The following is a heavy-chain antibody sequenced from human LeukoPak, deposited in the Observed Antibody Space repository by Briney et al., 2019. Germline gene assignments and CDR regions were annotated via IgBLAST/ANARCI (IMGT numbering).Heavy chain of an antibody. D-gene: IGHD6-13*01. Sequence: SETLSLTCTVSGGSISSYYWSWIRQPPGKGLEWIGYIYYSGSTNYNPSLKSRVTISVDTSKNQFSLKLSSVTAADTAVYYCAGAAAGPIYWYFDLWGRGTLVTVSS. CDR3: AGAAAGPIYWYFDL. J-gene: IGHJ2*01. V-gene: IGHV4-59*01. CDR1: GGSISSYY. CDR2: IYYSGST.